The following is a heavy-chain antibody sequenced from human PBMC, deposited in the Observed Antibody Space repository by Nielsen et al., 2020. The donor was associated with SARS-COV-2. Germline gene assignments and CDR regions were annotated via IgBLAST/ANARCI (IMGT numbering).Heavy chain of an antibody. D-gene: IGHD3-10*01. J-gene: IGHJ4*02. CDR3: ARIGAYYGSGTYPDH. Sequence: ASVKVSCKASGYTFNTYGINWVRQAPGLGLEWMGWISGYNGNTNYAQKFQGRVTMTTDTSMSTVYMELRSLRFDDTAVYYCARIGAYYGSGTYPDHWGQGTMVTVSS. CDR1: GYTFNTYG. CDR2: ISGYNGNT. V-gene: IGHV1-18*04.